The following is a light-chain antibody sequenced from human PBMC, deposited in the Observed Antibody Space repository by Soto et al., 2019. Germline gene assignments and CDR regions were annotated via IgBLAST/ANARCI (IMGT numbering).Light chain of an antibody. J-gene: IGLJ2*01. CDR3: AAWDDSLNAVL. CDR2: SNN. Sequence: QSVLTQPPSASGTPGQRVTISCSGSSSNIGSNTVNWYQQLPGTAPKLLIYSNNQRPSGVPDRFSGSKSGTSTSLAISGLQSEDEADYYCAAWDDSLNAVLFGGGTKLNVL. V-gene: IGLV1-44*01. CDR1: SSNIGSNT.